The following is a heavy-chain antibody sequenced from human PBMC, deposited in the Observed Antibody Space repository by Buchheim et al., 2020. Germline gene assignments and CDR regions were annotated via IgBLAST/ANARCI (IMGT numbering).Heavy chain of an antibody. J-gene: IGHJ4*02. V-gene: IGHV4-34*01. Sequence: QVQLQQWGAGLLKPSETLSLTCAVSGGSFSGYYWSWIRQPPGKGLEWIGEINHSGSTNYNPSLKRRVTISVDTSKNQFSIKLSSVSAADTAVYYCARGLQQQHLDYWGQGTL. CDR3: ARGLQQQHLDY. D-gene: IGHD6-13*01. CDR2: INHSGST. CDR1: GGSFSGYY.